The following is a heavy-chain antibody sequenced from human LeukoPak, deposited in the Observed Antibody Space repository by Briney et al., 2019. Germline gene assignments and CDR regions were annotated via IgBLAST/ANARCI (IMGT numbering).Heavy chain of an antibody. D-gene: IGHD6-13*01. Sequence: ASETLSLTCTVSGGSISSSSYYWGWIRQPPGKGLEWIGSTYYSGSTNYNPSLKSRVTISVDTSKNQFSLKLSSVTAADTAVYYCARGSEWGAAAGTFDYWGQGTLVTVSS. CDR1: GGSISSSSYY. V-gene: IGHV4-39*07. CDR2: TYYSGST. CDR3: ARGSEWGAAAGTFDY. J-gene: IGHJ4*02.